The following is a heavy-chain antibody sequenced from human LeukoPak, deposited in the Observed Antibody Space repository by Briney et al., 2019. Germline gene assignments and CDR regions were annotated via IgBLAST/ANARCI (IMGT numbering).Heavy chain of an antibody. CDR3: ARGYYSGYDLVEIWAPFH. D-gene: IGHD5-12*01. J-gene: IGHJ4*02. CDR2: INPDGSRI. V-gene: IGHV3-7*03. CDR1: GFTLSTSW. Sequence: PGGSLRLSCAASGFTLSTSWMTWVRQAPGKGLDWLGNINPDGSRINYVDSVKGRFTFSRDNAKNSLFLQMNSLRAEDTAVYYCARGYYSGYDLVEIWAPFHWGQGTLVTVSS.